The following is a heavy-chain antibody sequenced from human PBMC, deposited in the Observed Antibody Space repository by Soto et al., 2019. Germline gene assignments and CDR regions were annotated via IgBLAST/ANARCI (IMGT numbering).Heavy chain of an antibody. J-gene: IGHJ4*02. CDR1: GFPFNPYA. D-gene: IGHD2-15*01. CDR3: ATRHLSYCSGGTCNPFDF. Sequence: GSLRLSCEASGFPFNPYAMNWVRQAQGKGLEWVSTISVSGDSAYSADSVRGRFTISRDNSKNTVYLQMNSMRADDTAMYYCATRHLSYCSGGTCNPFDFWGQGTLVTVSS. CDR2: ISVSGDSA. V-gene: IGHV3-23*01.